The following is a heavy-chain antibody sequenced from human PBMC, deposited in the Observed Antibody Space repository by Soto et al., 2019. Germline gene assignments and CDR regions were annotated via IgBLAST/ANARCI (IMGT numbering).Heavy chain of an antibody. D-gene: IGHD3-10*01. CDR3: AGVGYDGSGSPEPAY. Sequence: SETLSLTCAVYGGSFSGYYWRWIRQPPGKGLGWLGEINHSGSTNYNSSLKSRVTISVDTSKRQFSLKLSSVTVADTAVYYCAGVGYDGSGSPEPAYWGPGAQVTFSA. CDR2: INHSGST. V-gene: IGHV4-34*01. J-gene: IGHJ4*02. CDR1: GGSFSGYY.